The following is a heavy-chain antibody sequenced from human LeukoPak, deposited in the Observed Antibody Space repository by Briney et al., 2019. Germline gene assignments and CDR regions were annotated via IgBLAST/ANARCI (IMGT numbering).Heavy chain of an antibody. J-gene: IGHJ6*02. D-gene: IGHD3-9*01. CDR3: GMIPWLSGYYYGMDV. CDR2: IVVGSGNT. V-gene: IGHV1-58*02. Sequence: SVKVSCKASGFTFTSSAMQWVRQPRGQRLDGIGWIVVGSGNTYYAQKFQERLTITRDMSTRTAYIELNSLRSEDTPVYYCGMIPWLSGYYYGMDVWGQGTTVTVSS. CDR1: GFTFTSSA.